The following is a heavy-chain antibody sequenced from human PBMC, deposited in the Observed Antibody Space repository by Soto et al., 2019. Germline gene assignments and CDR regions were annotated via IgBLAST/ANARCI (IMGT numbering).Heavy chain of an antibody. Sequence: PSETLSLTWTVSGGSISSYYWSWIRQPPGKGLEWIGYIYYSGSTNYNPSLKSRVTISVDTSKNQFSLKLSSVTAADTAVYYCARARAGTIFGVVTNYYYGMDVWGQGTTVTVSS. D-gene: IGHD3-3*01. V-gene: IGHV4-59*01. J-gene: IGHJ6*02. CDR3: ARARAGTIFGVVTNYYYGMDV. CDR1: GGSISSYY. CDR2: IYYSGST.